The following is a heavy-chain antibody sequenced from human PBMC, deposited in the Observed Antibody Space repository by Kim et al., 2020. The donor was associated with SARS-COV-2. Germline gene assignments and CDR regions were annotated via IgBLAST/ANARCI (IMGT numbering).Heavy chain of an antibody. V-gene: IGHV4-59*13. CDR3: ARGGLWFGATSWFDP. Sequence: SETLSLTCTVSGGSISSYYWSWIRQPPGKGLEWIGYIYYSGSTNSNPSLKSRVTISVDTSKNQFSLKLSSVTAAATAVYYCARGGLWFGATSWFDPWGQGNLFTVSS. D-gene: IGHD3-10*01. J-gene: IGHJ5*02. CDR2: IYYSGST. CDR1: GGSISSYY.